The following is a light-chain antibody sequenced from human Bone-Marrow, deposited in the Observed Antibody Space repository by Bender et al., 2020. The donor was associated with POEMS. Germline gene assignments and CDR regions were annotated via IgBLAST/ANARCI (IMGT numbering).Light chain of an antibody. Sequence: QSALTQPASVSGSPGQSITISCTGASSDVGAYNLVSWYQQHPGKAPKLLIYEVRKRPSGVSNRFSGSKSGNTASLTISGLQAEDEADFYCCSYADNSVWVFGGGTKLTVL. CDR2: EVR. CDR1: SSDVGAYNL. CDR3: CSYADNSVWV. V-gene: IGLV2-23*02. J-gene: IGLJ3*02.